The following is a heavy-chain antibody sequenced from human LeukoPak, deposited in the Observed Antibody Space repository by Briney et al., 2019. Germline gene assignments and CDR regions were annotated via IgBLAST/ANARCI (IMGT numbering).Heavy chain of an antibody. Sequence: ASVKVSCKASGYTFTSYGISWVRRAPGQGLEWMGWISAYNGNTNYAQKLQGRVTMTTDTSTSTAYMELRSLRSDDTAVYYCANHCSGGSCFLRDWGQGTLVTVSS. J-gene: IGHJ4*02. CDR1: GYTFTSYG. V-gene: IGHV1-18*01. CDR2: ISAYNGNT. CDR3: ANHCSGGSCFLRD. D-gene: IGHD2-15*01.